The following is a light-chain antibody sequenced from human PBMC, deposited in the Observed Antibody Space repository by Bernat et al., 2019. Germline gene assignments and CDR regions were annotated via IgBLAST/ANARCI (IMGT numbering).Light chain of an antibody. J-gene: IGLJ1*01. CDR1: SSDVGGYNY. CDR3: SSFTGSTTLVLV. Sequence: QSALTQPASVSGSPGQSITISCTGTSSDVGGYNYVSWYQHHPGKAPKLMIYHVSSRPSGVSNRFSGSKSDNTASLTISGLQADDEADYYCSSFTGSTTLVLVFGSGTKVTVL. CDR2: HVS. V-gene: IGLV2-14*03.